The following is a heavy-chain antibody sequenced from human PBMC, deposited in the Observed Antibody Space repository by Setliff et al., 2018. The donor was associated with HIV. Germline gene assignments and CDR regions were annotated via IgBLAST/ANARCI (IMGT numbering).Heavy chain of an antibody. J-gene: IGHJ4*02. CDR3: ASRRGIEFYFDT. CDR1: GQSISGYY. CDR2: INHGGDT. Sequence: SETLSLTCAVYGQSISGYYWSWIRQTPGKGLEWIGEINHGGDTSYNPSLKSRVTISVGSSYNHFSLKLSSVTAADTGVYYCASRRGIEFYFDTWGQGTPVTVSS. V-gene: IGHV4-34*01. D-gene: IGHD3-10*01.